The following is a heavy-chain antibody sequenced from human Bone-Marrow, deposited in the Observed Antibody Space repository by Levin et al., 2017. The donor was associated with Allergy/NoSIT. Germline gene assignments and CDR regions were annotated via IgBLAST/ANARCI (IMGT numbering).Heavy chain of an antibody. CDR3: ASRLTAPGGLDL. J-gene: IGHJ6*02. Sequence: SCAVSGITFNNYTLTWVRQAPGKGLEWVSSINSNGVNIHYADSLKGRFTISRDNSKKSLYLQINSLRAEDTAIYYCASRLTAPGGLDLWGHGTTVTVSS. V-gene: IGHV3-21*04. CDR1: GITFNNYT. D-gene: IGHD5-18*01. CDR2: INSNGVNI.